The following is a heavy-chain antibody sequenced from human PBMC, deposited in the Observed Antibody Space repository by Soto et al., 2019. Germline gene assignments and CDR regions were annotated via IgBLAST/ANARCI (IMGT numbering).Heavy chain of an antibody. J-gene: IGHJ4*02. CDR3: ASEGDYDFLAFDY. CDR2: IIPIFGTA. CDR1: GGTFSSYA. D-gene: IGHD3-3*01. Sequence: SVKVSCKASGGTFSSYAISWVRQAPGQGLEWMGGIIPIFGTANYAQKFQGRVTITADESTSTAYMELSSLRSEDTAVYYCASEGDYDFLAFDYWGQGTLVTVSS. V-gene: IGHV1-69*13.